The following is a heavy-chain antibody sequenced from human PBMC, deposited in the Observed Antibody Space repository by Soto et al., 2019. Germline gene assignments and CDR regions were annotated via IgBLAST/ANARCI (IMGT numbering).Heavy chain of an antibody. CDR2: INPSGGST. J-gene: IGHJ6*02. CDR3: ARGTTLSFSDYYYYGMGV. CDR1: GYTFTSYG. V-gene: IGHV1-46*01. D-gene: IGHD1-26*01. Sequence: ASVKGSCKASGYTFTSYGISWGRQAPGQGVEWMGIINPSGGSTSYAQKFQGRVTMTRDTSTSTVYMELSSLRSEDTAVYYCARGTTLSFSDYYYYGMGVWGQGTTVTVSS.